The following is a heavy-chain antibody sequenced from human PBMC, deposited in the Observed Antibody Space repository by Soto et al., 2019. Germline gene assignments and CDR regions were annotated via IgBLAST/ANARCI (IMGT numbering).Heavy chain of an antibody. Sequence: PGGSLRLSCAASGFTFSSYSMNWVRQAPGKGLEWVSSISSSSSYIYYADSVKGRFTISRDNAKNSLYLQMNSLRAEDTAVYYCARGRQGVRFLGWLSSPDYYYYGMDVWGQGTTVTVSS. D-gene: IGHD3-3*01. V-gene: IGHV3-21*01. CDR3: ARGRQGVRFLGWLSSPDYYYYGMDV. J-gene: IGHJ6*02. CDR2: ISSSSSYI. CDR1: GFTFSSYS.